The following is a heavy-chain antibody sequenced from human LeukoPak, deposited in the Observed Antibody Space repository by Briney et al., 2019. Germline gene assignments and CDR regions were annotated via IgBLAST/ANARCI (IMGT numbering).Heavy chain of an antibody. CDR3: ARRDNSDSSGYFDH. Sequence: SETLSLTCTVSGVSIGTGPYYWSWIRQTPGKGLEWIGTIYYTKNSYYNSSLKSRVTISIDASQNQFSLKLNSVTAADAAIYYCARRDNSDSSGYFDHWGQGTLVTVSS. J-gene: IGHJ4*02. CDR2: IYYTKNS. V-gene: IGHV4-39*01. D-gene: IGHD3-22*01. CDR1: GVSIGTGPYY.